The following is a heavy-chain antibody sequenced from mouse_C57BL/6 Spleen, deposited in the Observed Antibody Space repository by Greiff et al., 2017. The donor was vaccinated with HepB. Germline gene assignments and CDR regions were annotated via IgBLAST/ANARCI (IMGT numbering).Heavy chain of an antibody. CDR3: VRDYGNYVFAY. Sequence: EVKLMESGAELVKPGASVKLSCTASGFNIKDYYMHWVKQRTEQGLEWIGRIDPEDGETKYAPKFQGKATITADTSSNTAYLQLSSLTSEDTAVDYCVRDYGNYVFAYWGQGTLVTVSA. CDR2: IDPEDGET. J-gene: IGHJ3*01. D-gene: IGHD2-1*01. CDR1: GFNIKDYY. V-gene: IGHV14-2*01.